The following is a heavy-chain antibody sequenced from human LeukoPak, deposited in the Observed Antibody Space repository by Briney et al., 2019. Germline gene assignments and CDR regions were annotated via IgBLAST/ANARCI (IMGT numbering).Heavy chain of an antibody. CDR3: ASSSIAARPDY. V-gene: IGHV3-53*01. D-gene: IGHD6-6*01. J-gene: IGHJ4*02. CDR2: IYSGGST. CDR1: GFTVSSNY. Sequence: PGGSLRLSCAASGFTVSSNYMSWVRQAPGKGLEWVSVIYSGGSTYYADSVKGRFTISRDNSKNTLYLQMNSLRAEDTAVYYCASSSIAARPDYWGQGTLVTVSS.